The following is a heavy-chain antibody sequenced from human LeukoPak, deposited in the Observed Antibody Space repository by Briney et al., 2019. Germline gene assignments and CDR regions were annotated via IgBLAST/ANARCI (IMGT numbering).Heavy chain of an antibody. Sequence: ASETLSLTCTVSGGSISSYYSSWIRQPAGKGLEWIGRICTSGSTNYNPSLKSRVTMSVDTSKNQFSLKLSSVTAADTAVYCCARDLSITMVRGGYYYYYMDVCGKGSTVTVSS. CDR1: GGSISSYY. V-gene: IGHV4-4*07. D-gene: IGHD3-10*01. CDR3: ARDLSITMVRGGYYYYYMDV. J-gene: IGHJ6*03. CDR2: ICTSGST.